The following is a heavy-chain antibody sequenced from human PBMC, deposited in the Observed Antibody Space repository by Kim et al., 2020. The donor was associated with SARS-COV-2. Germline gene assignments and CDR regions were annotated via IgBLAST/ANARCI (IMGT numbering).Heavy chain of an antibody. CDR1: GYTFTSYD. CDR2: MNPNSGNT. J-gene: IGHJ6*02. CDR3: ARGRRTPMIVVVIPYYYYGMDV. V-gene: IGHV1-8*01. Sequence: ASVKVSCKASGYTFTSYDINWVRQATGQGLEWMGWMNPNSGNTGYAQKFQGRVTMTRNTSISTAYMELSSLRSEDTAVYYCARGRRTPMIVVVIPYYYYGMDVWCQGTTVTVSS. D-gene: IGHD3-22*01.